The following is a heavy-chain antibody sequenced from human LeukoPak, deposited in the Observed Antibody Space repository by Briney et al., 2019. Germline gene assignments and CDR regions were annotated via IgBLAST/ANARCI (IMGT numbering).Heavy chain of an antibody. CDR3: ARLLGSSTVADY. D-gene: IGHD1-14*01. CDR2: IYYSGST. CDR1: GGSISSYY. J-gene: IGHJ4*02. V-gene: IGHV4-59*08. Sequence: PSETLSLTCTVSGGSISSYYWSWIRQPPGKGLEWIGYIYYSGSTNYNPSLNSRVSISIDTSNNQFSLNLSPVTAADTAVYYCARLLGSSTVADYWGQGILVTVSS.